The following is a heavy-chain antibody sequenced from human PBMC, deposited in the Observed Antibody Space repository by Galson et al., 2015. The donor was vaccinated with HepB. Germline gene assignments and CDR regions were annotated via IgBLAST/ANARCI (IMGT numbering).Heavy chain of an antibody. CDR2: IRSKAYGGTT. V-gene: IGHV3-49*03. D-gene: IGHD6-6*01. J-gene: IGHJ3*02. CDR3: TFAARPDAFDI. CDR1: GFTFGDYA. Sequence: SLRLSCAASGFTFGDYAMSWFRQAPGKGLEWVGFIRSKAYGGTTEYAASVKGRFTISRDDSKSIAYLQMNSLKTEDTAVYYCTFAARPDAFDIWGQGTMVTVSS.